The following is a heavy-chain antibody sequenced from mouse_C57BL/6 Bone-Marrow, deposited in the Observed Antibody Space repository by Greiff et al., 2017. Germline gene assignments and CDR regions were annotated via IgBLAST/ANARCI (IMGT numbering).Heavy chain of an antibody. Sequence: VKLVESGPELVKPGASVKISCKASGYAFRSSWMNWVKQRPGKGLEWIGRIYPGDGDTNYNGKFKGKATLTADKSSSTTYMQLSSLTSEDSAVDFCARGDYYGHWYFDVWGTGTTVTVSS. CDR3: ARGDYYGHWYFDV. V-gene: IGHV1-82*01. D-gene: IGHD1-2*01. CDR2: IYPGDGDT. CDR1: GYAFRSSW. J-gene: IGHJ1*03.